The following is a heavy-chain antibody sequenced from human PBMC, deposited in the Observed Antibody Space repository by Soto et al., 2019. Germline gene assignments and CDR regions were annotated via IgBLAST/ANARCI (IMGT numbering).Heavy chain of an antibody. CDR2: VFTSENT. J-gene: IGHJ4*02. CDR1: GTSVTSYSYY. Sequence: QLQLQESGPGLVKPSETLSLTCNVSGTSVTSYSYYWNWIRQTPGKGLEWIGYVFTSENTKYNPSLNGRASITVDASKNPFSLTLTSVTGADTDVYYCTRARITIIAYDWRPGTVVTVSS. CDR3: TRARITIIAYD. D-gene: IGHD1-20*01. V-gene: IGHV4-61*01.